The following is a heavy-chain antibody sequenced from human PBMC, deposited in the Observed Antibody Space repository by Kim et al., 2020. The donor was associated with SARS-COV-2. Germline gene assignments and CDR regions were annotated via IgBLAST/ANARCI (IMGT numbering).Heavy chain of an antibody. CDR3: AREPGITMIVVVTRNDAFDI. CDR2: INPNSGGT. V-gene: IGHV1-2*02. D-gene: IGHD3-22*01. J-gene: IGHJ3*02. CDR1: GYTFTGYY. Sequence: ASVKVSCKASGYTFTGYYMHWVRQAPGQGLEWMGWINPNSGGTNYAQKFRGRVTMTRDTSISTAYMELGRLRSDDTAVYYCAREPGITMIVVVTRNDAFDIWGQGTMVTVSS.